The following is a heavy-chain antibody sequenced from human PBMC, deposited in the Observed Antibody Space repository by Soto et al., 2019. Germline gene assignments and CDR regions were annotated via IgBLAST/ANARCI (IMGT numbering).Heavy chain of an antibody. V-gene: IGHV3-66*01. Sequence: EVQLVESGGGLVQPGGSLRLSCAASGFNVSSSYMGWVRQAQGKGLEWVSSIYSGGNTYYADSVRGRFTSSTDNSKDTLYLQMNSLRVDDTAMYYCARPVGFYWYFDLWGRGTLVTVSS. CDR1: GFNVSSSY. J-gene: IGHJ2*01. CDR3: ARPVGFYWYFDL. D-gene: IGHD1-26*01. CDR2: IYSGGNT.